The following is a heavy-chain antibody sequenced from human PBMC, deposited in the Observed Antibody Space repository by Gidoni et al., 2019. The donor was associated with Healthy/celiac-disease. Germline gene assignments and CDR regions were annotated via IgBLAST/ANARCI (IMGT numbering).Heavy chain of an antibody. V-gene: IGHV1-46*01. D-gene: IGHD1-26*01. CDR2: INPSGGST. CDR3: GRVRRAVGATPTRGDAFDI. Sequence: QVQLVQSGAEVKKPGASVKVSCKASGYTFTSYYMHWVRQAPGQGLEWLGIINPSGGSTSYEQKFQGIVTMTRNTSTSTVYMELSSLRSEDTAVYYCGRVRRAVGATPTRGDAFDIWGQGTMVTVSS. CDR1: GYTFTSYY. J-gene: IGHJ3*02.